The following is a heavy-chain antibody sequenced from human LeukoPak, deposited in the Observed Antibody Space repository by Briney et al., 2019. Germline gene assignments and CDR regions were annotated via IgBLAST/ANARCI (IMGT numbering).Heavy chain of an antibody. Sequence: GASVKVSCKTSGYTFTTHYIHWVRQAPGQGLEWMGMISPLGATTSYAQKFQGRVTMTRDMSTSTVYMQLSSLSSEDTALYYCARDRPERNFDYWGQGTLVAVSS. CDR3: ARDRPERNFDY. D-gene: IGHD6-6*01. J-gene: IGHJ4*02. CDR1: GYTFTTHY. V-gene: IGHV1-46*01. CDR2: ISPLGATT.